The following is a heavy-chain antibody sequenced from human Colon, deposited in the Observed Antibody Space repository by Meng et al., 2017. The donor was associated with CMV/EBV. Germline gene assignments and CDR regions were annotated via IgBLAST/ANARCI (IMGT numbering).Heavy chain of an antibody. J-gene: IGHJ3*01. D-gene: IGHD1-26*01. CDR2: AGNKASRYTT. CDR3: TKGYSGLDIYAFDV. V-gene: IGHV3-72*01. CDR1: GFIFSDHY. Sequence: GESLKISCAGSGFIFSDHYIDWVRQAPGKGLEWVGRAGNKASRYTTEYAASVTGRLTFSRDDSENSMYLQMNSLKSEDTAVYYCTKGYSGLDIYAFDVWGPGTMVTVSS.